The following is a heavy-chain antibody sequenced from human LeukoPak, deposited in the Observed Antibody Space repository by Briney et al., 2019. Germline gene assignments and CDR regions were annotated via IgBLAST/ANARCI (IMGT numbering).Heavy chain of an antibody. J-gene: IGHJ4*02. D-gene: IGHD6-13*01. CDR2: IGTAGDT. CDR3: ARVSLSSIDSSSWFYFDY. CDR1: GFTFSSYD. Sequence: GGSLRLSCAASGFTFSSYDMHWVRQATGKGLEWVSAIGTAGDTYYPGSVKGRFTISRENAKNSLHLQMNSLRAGDTAVYYCARVSLSSIDSSSWFYFDYWGQGTLVTVSS. V-gene: IGHV3-13*01.